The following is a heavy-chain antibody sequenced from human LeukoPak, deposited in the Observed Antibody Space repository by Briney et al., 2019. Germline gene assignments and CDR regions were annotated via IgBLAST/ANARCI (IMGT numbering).Heavy chain of an antibody. CDR1: GFTVSSNY. D-gene: IGHD2-15*01. V-gene: IGHV3-53*05. Sequence: PGGSLRLSCAASGFTVSSNYMSWVRQAPEKGLEWVSVIYSGGSTYYADSVKGRFTISRDNSKNTLYLQTNSLRTEDTAVYYCARQGDYCSGGSCYQYYYGMDIWGQGTTVTVSS. CDR3: ARQGDYCSGGSCYQYYYGMDI. J-gene: IGHJ6*02. CDR2: IYSGGST.